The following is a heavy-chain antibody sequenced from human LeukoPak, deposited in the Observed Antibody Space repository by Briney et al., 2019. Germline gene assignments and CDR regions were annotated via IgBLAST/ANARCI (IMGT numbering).Heavy chain of an antibody. CDR1: GYTFTSYG. J-gene: IGHJ4*02. Sequence: ASVKVSCKASGYTFTSYGINWVRQAPGQGLEWMGWMNPSSGYTGYAQQFQGRVTFTRSTSISTAYMEVSSLRSEDTAVYYCARVDGSPDYWGQGTLVTVSS. V-gene: IGHV1-8*03. CDR3: ARVDGSPDY. CDR2: MNPSSGYT. D-gene: IGHD3-22*01.